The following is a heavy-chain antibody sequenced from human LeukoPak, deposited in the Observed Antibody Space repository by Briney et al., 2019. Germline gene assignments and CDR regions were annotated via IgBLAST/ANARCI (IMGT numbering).Heavy chain of an antibody. D-gene: IGHD6-19*01. CDR3: ARDASSGWYRVTDY. V-gene: IGHV3-30*03. Sequence: GGSLRLSCAASGFTFSSYAMSWVRQAPGKGLEWVAVISHDDGSYKNYADSVKGRFTISRDNSKNIMYLQMNSLTGEDTAFYYCARDASSGWYRVTDYWGQGTLVTVSS. CDR2: ISHDDGSYK. J-gene: IGHJ4*02. CDR1: GFTFSSYA.